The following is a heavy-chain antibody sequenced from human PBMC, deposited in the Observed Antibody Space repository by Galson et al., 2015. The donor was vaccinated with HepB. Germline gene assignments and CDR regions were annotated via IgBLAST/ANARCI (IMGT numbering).Heavy chain of an antibody. J-gene: IGHJ4*02. V-gene: IGHV4-34*01. CDR3: ARGFGNSSGWYRKGPHFDY. Sequence: LSLTCAVYGGSFSGYYWSWIRQPPGKGLEWIGEINHSGSTNYNPSLKSRVAISVDTSKNQFSLKLSSVTAADTAVYYCARGFGNSSGWYRKGPHFDYWGQGTLVTVSS. CDR1: GGSFSGYY. CDR2: INHSGST. D-gene: IGHD6-19*01.